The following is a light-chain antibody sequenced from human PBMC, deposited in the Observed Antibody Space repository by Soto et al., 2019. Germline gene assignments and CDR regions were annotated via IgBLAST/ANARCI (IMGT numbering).Light chain of an antibody. J-gene: IGKJ1*01. Sequence: EVVMTQSPATLSVSPGERVTLSCRASQSVSTNLVWYQQKPGQPPKLLFYDASTRATGIPARFSGSGSGTEFTLTISSLQYEDFAVYYCQQFKIWPPWTFGQGTKVEIK. V-gene: IGKV3-15*01. CDR2: DAS. CDR1: QSVSTN. CDR3: QQFKIWPPWT.